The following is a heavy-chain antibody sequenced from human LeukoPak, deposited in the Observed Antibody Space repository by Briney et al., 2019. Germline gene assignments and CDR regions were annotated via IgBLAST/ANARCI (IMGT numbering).Heavy chain of an antibody. J-gene: IGHJ4*02. V-gene: IGHV3-23*01. CDR3: AKDGPPIVVVVAATPGYFDY. CDR2: ISGSGGST. D-gene: IGHD2-15*01. CDR1: GFTFSSYA. Sequence: PGGSLRLSCAASGFTFSSYAMSWVRQAPEKGLERVSAISGSGGSTYYADSVKGRFTISRDNSKNTLYLKMNSLRAEDTAVYYCAKDGPPIVVVVAATPGYFDYWGQGTLVTVSS.